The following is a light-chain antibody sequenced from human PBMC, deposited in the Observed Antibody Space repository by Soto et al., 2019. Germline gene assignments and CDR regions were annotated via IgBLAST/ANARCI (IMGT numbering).Light chain of an antibody. CDR3: QQYNTYPWT. Sequence: DIPMTQSPSPPSASVGDRITITFRASQSIYTWLAWYRQKPGKAPNLLIYKASSLKSGVPSRFSGSGSGTEFTLTISSLQPDDFATYYCQQYNTYPWTFGQGTRVDIK. CDR1: QSIYTW. CDR2: KAS. J-gene: IGKJ1*01. V-gene: IGKV1-5*03.